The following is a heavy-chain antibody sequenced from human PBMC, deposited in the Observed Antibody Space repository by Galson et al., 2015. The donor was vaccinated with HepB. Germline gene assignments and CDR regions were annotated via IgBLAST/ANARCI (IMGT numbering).Heavy chain of an antibody. CDR2: IKQDGGEK. CDR3: ASGSGWLIEN. J-gene: IGHJ4*02. Sequence: SLRLSCAASGFTFSTHWMNWVRQAPGKGLEWVATIKQDGGEKLYSDSVKGRFSISRDNAQNSLYLEMHSLRAEDTAVYYCASGSGWLIENWGRGTLVTVSS. D-gene: IGHD3-3*01. CDR1: GFTFSTHW. V-gene: IGHV3-7*03.